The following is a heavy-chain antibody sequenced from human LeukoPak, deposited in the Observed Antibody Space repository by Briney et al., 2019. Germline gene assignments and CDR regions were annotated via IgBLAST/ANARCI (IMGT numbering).Heavy chain of an antibody. CDR1: GYTFTIYF. CDR2: INLLSGST. Sequence: ASVKVSCKTSGYTFTIYFIHWVRQAPGQGLEWMGIINLLSGSTTYAQNLQGRVTMTSDTSTSTVYVELSSLRSEDTAVYYCGRSVAFREIPRDFWGQGTLVTVSS. J-gene: IGHJ4*02. CDR3: GRSVAFREIPRDF. D-gene: IGHD2-21*01. V-gene: IGHV1-46*04.